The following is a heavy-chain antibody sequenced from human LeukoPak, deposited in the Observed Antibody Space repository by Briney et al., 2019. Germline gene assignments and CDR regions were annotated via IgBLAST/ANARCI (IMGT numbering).Heavy chain of an antibody. CDR2: IITIFGTA. CDR3: GYASWAVRGSVDY. CDR1: AGTSSSYA. V-gene: IGHV1-69*06. D-gene: IGHD4-23*01. Sequence: GPSVKLSWNPSAGTSSSYAISWERQVPGELLEWVGGIITIFGTANYAQKFQSRVTITADKSTSTAYTELSSLRSEDTAVYYCGYASWAVRGSVDYWGQGTLVTVSS. J-gene: IGHJ4*02.